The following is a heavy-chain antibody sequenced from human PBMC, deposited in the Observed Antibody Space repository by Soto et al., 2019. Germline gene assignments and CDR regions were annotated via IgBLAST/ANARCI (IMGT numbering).Heavy chain of an antibody. Sequence: EVQLLESGGGLVQPGGSLRLSCAASGFTFSSYAMSWVRQAPGKGLEWVSAISGSGGSTYYADSVKGRFTISRDNSKNTLYLQMNSLRAEDTAVYYCAKDMFRGYYYDSSGNGHYWGQGTLVTVSS. V-gene: IGHV3-23*01. CDR1: GFTFSSYA. CDR2: ISGSGGST. CDR3: AKDMFRGYYYDSSGNGHY. D-gene: IGHD3-22*01. J-gene: IGHJ4*02.